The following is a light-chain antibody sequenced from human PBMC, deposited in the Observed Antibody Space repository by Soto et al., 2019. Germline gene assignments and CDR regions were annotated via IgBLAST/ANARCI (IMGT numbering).Light chain of an antibody. CDR2: GNS. V-gene: IGLV1-40*01. Sequence: QSVLTQPPSVSGAPGQRVTISCTGSSSNIGAGYDVHWYQQLPGTAPKLLIYGNSNRPSGVPDRFSGSKPGTSASLAITGLQAEDEADYHCQSYDSSLSGSYVFGTGTKVTVL. J-gene: IGLJ1*01. CDR1: SSNIGAGYD. CDR3: QSYDSSLSGSYV.